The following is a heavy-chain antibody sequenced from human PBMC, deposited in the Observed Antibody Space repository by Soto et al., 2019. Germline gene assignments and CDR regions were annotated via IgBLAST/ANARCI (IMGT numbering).Heavy chain of an antibody. CDR1: GYRFTTYG. Sequence: QVQLLQSGAEVKKPGASVKVSCNASGYRFTTYGITWVRLAPGQGLEWLGGISTYNGNTDYAQNLQDRGTMTTETSTSTAYMEVTSLTSDDTAVYYCARGLGTNGLDVWGQGTTVTVSS. CDR3: ARGLGTNGLDV. CDR2: ISTYNGNT. J-gene: IGHJ6*02. D-gene: IGHD7-27*01. V-gene: IGHV1-18*04.